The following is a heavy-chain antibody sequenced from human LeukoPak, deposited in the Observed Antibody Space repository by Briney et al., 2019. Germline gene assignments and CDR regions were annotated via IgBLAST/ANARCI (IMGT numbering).Heavy chain of an antibody. CDR2: IYPGDSDT. V-gene: IGHV5-51*01. CDR1: GYSFTSYW. D-gene: IGHD2-15*01. Sequence: GESLKISCKGSGYSFTSYWIGWVRQMPGKGLEWMGIIYPGDSDTRYSPSFQGQVTISADKSISTAYLQWSSLKASDTAMYYCARGYCSGGSCWWFDPWGQGTLVTVSS. J-gene: IGHJ5*02. CDR3: ARGYCSGGSCWWFDP.